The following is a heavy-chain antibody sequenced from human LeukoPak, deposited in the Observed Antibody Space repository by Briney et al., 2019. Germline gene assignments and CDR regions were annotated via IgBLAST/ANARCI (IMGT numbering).Heavy chain of an antibody. J-gene: IGHJ4*02. Sequence: PGGSLRLSCAASGFTLSSSGMNWVRQAPGKGLEWVSSISSNSNYIYYADSVKGRFTISRDNAKNSLYLQMNSLRAEDTAVYYCARELYYYASGSSDYWGQGTLVTVSS. V-gene: IGHV3-21*01. CDR2: ISSNSNYI. CDR3: ARELYYYASGSSDY. CDR1: GFTLSSSG. D-gene: IGHD3-10*01.